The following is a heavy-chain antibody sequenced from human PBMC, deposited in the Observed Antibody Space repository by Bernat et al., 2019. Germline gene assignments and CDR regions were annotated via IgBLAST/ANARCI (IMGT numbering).Heavy chain of an antibody. CDR2: ISAYNGNT. CDR1: VYTFTSYG. CDR3: ALQYYYDSSGSNWFDP. D-gene: IGHD3-22*01. V-gene: IGHV1-18*01. J-gene: IGHJ5*02. Sequence: QVQLVQSGAEVKKPGASVKVSCKASVYTFTSYGISWVRQAPGQGLEWMGWISAYNGNTNYAQKLQGRVTMTTDTSTSTAYMELRSLRSDDTAVYYCALQYYYDSSGSNWFDPWGQGTLVTVSS.